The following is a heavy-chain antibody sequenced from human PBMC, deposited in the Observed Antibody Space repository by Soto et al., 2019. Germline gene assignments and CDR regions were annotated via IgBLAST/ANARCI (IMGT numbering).Heavy chain of an antibody. D-gene: IGHD3-10*01. CDR2: IYYSGST. CDR1: GGSISSYY. CDR3: ARHRYGSGSYADFDY. J-gene: IGHJ4*02. Sequence: TSETLSLTCTVSGGSISSYYWSWIRQPPGKGLEWIGYIYYSGSTNYNPSLKSRVTISVDTSKNQFSLKLSSVTAADTAVYYCARHRYGSGSYADFDYWGQGTLVTV. V-gene: IGHV4-59*08.